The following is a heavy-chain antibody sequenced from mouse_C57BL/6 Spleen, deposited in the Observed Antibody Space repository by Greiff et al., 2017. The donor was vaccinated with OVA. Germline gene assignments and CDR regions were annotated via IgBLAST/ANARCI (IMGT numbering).Heavy chain of an antibody. CDR3: ARGAPVYFDY. CDR2: IDPSDSYT. CDR1: GYTFTSYW. V-gene: IGHV1-69*01. Sequence: QVQLQQPGAELVMPGASVKLSCQASGYTFTSYWMHWVKQRPGQGLEWIGEIDPSDSYTNYNQKVKGKSTLPVYKSSSTAYMQLSSLPSEGSAVYYCARGAPVYFDYWGQGTTLTVSS. J-gene: IGHJ2*01.